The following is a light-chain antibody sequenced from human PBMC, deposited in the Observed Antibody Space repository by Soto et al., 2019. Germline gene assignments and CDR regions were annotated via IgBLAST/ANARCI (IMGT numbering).Light chain of an antibody. Sequence: EIVLTQSPGTLSLAPGEGATLSCRASQSVSNNLVWYQQKPGQAPRLLMYGSSIRATGIPARFSGSGSGAEFTLTISSLQSEDFAVYYCQQHNNWPPITFGQGTRLEIK. CDR3: QQHNNWPPIT. J-gene: IGKJ5*01. V-gene: IGKV3-15*01. CDR2: GSS. CDR1: QSVSNN.